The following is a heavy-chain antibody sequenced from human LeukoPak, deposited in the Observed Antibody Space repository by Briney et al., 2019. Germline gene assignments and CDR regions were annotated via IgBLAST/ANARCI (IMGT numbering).Heavy chain of an antibody. V-gene: IGHV3-48*03. CDR3: AKARSYCSGGSCYSYYYYGMDV. Sequence: PGGSLRLSCAASGFTFSSYEMNWVRQAPGKGLEWVSYISSSGRTIYYADSVKGRFTISRDNAKNSLYLQMNSLRAEDTAVYYCAKARSYCSGGSCYSYYYYGMDVWGQGTTVTVSS. D-gene: IGHD2-15*01. CDR1: GFTFSSYE. CDR2: ISSSGRTI. J-gene: IGHJ6*02.